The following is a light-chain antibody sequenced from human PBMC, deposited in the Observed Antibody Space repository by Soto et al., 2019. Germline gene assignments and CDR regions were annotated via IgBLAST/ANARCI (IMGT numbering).Light chain of an antibody. CDR2: EVT. CDR3: SSYAGINNFDVV. J-gene: IGLJ2*01. V-gene: IGLV2-14*02. Sequence: QSALTQPASVSGSPGQSITISCTGTSSDVGSYDLVSWYQHHPGTAPKLILYEVTKRPSGVSNRFSGSKSGNTASLTVSGLQAEDEAHYYCSSYAGINNFDVVFGGGTKLTVL. CDR1: SSDVGSYDL.